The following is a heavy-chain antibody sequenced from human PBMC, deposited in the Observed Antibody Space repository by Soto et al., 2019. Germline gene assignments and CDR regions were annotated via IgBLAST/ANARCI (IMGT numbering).Heavy chain of an antibody. J-gene: IGHJ6*02. CDR1: GFTFSSYG. V-gene: IGHV3-33*01. CDR2: IWYDGSNK. CDR3: ARDGGSTTVGGMDV. D-gene: IGHD1-1*01. Sequence: QVQLVESGGGVVQPGRSLRLSCAASGFTFSSYGMHWVRQAPGKGLGWVAVIWYDGSNKYYADSVKGRFTISRDNSKNTLYLQMNSLRAEDTAVYYCARDGGSTTVGGMDVWGQGTTVTVSS.